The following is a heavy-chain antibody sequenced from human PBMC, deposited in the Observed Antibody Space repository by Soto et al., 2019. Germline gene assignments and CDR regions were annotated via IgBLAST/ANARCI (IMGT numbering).Heavy chain of an antibody. D-gene: IGHD3-9*01. J-gene: IGHJ3*02. CDR1: GYTLTELS. Sequence: GASVKVSCKVSGYTLTELSMHWVRQAPGKGLEWMGGFDPEDGETIYAQKFQGRVTMTEDTSTDTAYMELSSLRSEDTAVYYCATQGTAYYDILTGYPDAFDIWGQGTMVTVSS. CDR2: FDPEDGET. CDR3: ATQGTAYYDILTGYPDAFDI. V-gene: IGHV1-24*01.